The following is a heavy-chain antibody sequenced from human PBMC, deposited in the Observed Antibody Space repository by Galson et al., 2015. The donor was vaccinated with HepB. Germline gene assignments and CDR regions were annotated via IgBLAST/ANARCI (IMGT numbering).Heavy chain of an antibody. D-gene: IGHD2-2*02. Sequence: SLRLSCAASGFTVSSNYMNWVRQAPGKGLEWVSVIYSGGTTHYADSVKGRFTISRDISKNTLYLQMNSLRAEDTAVYFCARDCTTTTCYTGYFYYLDVWGKGTTVTVSS. CDR3: ARDCTTTTCYTGYFYYLDV. J-gene: IGHJ6*03. CDR2: IYSGGTT. CDR1: GFTVSSNY. V-gene: IGHV3-53*01.